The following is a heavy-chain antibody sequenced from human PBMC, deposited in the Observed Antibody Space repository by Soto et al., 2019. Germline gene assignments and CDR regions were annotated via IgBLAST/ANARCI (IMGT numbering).Heavy chain of an antibody. Sequence: GGSLRLSCAASGFNFTKFDMHWVRQAPGKELEWVAVISFDGNRRYYPDSVKGRFTISRDNSKNALFLQMNSLRAEDTAVYFCAREVALPASIGHYYCGMDVWGQGTSVTVSS. J-gene: IGHJ6*02. D-gene: IGHD2-2*02. CDR1: GFNFTKFD. CDR2: ISFDGNRR. V-gene: IGHV3-30-3*01. CDR3: AREVALPASIGHYYCGMDV.